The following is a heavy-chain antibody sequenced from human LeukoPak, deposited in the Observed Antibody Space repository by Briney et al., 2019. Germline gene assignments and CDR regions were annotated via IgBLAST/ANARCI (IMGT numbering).Heavy chain of an antibody. D-gene: IGHD3-16*02. Sequence: PGRSLRLSCAASGFSFRTYSMHWVRQAPGKGLEWVAVIWYDGSDNYYADSVKGRFTISRDNSKNTLYLQMNSLRAEDTAVYYCASSQAWGSYRYGPLDYWGQGTLVTVSS. CDR1: GFSFRTYS. J-gene: IGHJ4*02. CDR2: IWYDGSDN. CDR3: ASSQAWGSYRYGPLDY. V-gene: IGHV3-33*01.